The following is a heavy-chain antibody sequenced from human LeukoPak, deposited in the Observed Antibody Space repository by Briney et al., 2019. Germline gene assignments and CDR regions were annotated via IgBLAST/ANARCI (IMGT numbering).Heavy chain of an antibody. Sequence: PGGSLRLSCAASGFTFSSYAMHWVRQAPGKGLEYVSAISSNGGSTYYANSVKGRFTISRDNSKNTLYLQMGSLRAEDMAVYYCTRVAAAGTGWFDPWGQGTLVTVSS. CDR2: ISSNGGST. CDR3: TRVAAAGTGWFDP. CDR1: GFTFSSYA. V-gene: IGHV3-64*01. J-gene: IGHJ5*02. D-gene: IGHD6-13*01.